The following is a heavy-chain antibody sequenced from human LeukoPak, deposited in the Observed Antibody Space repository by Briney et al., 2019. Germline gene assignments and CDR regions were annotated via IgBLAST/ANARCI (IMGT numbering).Heavy chain of an antibody. D-gene: IGHD3-3*01. V-gene: IGHV1-69*13. CDR2: IIPIFGTA. J-gene: IGHJ4*02. Sequence: GASVKVSCKASGGTFSSYAISWVRQAPGQGLEWMGGIIPIFGTANYAQKFQGRVTITADESTSTAYMELSSLRSEDTAVYYCARDPGRGTYDTSGFHYWGQGTLVTVSS. CDR1: GGTFSSYA. CDR3: ARDPGRGTYDTSGFHY.